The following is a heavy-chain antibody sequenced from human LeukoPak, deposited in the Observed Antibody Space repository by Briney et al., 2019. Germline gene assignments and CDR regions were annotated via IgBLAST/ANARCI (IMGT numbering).Heavy chain of an antibody. D-gene: IGHD6-6*01. V-gene: IGHV4-34*01. Sequence: SETLSLTCAVYGGSFSGYYWSWIRQPPGKGLEWIGYIYYSGSTYYNPSLKSRVTISVDTSKSQFSLKLSSVTAADTAVYYCARGREAARPPLGYWGQGTLVTVSS. CDR2: IYYSGST. CDR1: GGSFSGYY. J-gene: IGHJ4*02. CDR3: ARGREAARPPLGY.